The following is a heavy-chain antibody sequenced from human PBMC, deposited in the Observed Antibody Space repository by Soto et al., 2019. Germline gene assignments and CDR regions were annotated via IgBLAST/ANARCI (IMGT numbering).Heavy chain of an antibody. V-gene: IGHV4-59*01. CDR2: ISYGGST. Sequence: ETLSLTCTVSGGSISGYYWRWIRQPPGKGLEWIGYISYGGSTNYNPSFKSRVTFSLATSKNQFSLRMTSVTAADTAVYYCARDLRRTSAFDFWGQRAMVIVSS. D-gene: IGHD3-3*02. CDR3: ARDLRRTSAFDF. J-gene: IGHJ3*01. CDR1: GGSISGYY.